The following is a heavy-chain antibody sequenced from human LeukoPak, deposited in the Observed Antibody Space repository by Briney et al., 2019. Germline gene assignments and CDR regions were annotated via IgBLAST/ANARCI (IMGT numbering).Heavy chain of an antibody. J-gene: IGHJ4*02. Sequence: ASVKVSCKASGYTFTGYYLHWVRQAPGQGLEWMGWINPNSGGTNYAQKFQGRVTMTRETSISTFHMELSRLRSDDTAVYFCAREKMVGAPKLLDYWGQGTLVTVSS. V-gene: IGHV1-2*02. D-gene: IGHD1-26*01. CDR2: INPNSGGT. CDR3: AREKMVGAPKLLDY. CDR1: GYTFTGYY.